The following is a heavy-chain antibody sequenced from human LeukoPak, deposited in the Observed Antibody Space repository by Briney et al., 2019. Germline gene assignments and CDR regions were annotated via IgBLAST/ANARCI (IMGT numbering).Heavy chain of an antibody. J-gene: IGHJ4*02. CDR3: ARRGYSSSWFDY. V-gene: IGHV4-39*01. D-gene: IGHD6-13*01. CDR1: GGSISSYY. Sequence: SETLSLTCTVSGGSISSYYWGWIRQPPGKGLEWIGSIYYSGSTYYNPSLKSRVTISVDTSKNQFSLKLSSVTAADTAVYYCARRGYSSSWFDYWGQGTLVTVSS. CDR2: IYYSGST.